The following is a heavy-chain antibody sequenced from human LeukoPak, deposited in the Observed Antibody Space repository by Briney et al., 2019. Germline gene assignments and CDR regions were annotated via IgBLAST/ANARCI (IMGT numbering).Heavy chain of an antibody. D-gene: IGHD2-21*02. V-gene: IGHV3-15*01. Sequence: GGSLRLSCAASGFTFSNAWMSWVRQAPGKGLEWVGGIKSKTDGGTTDYAAPVKGRFTISRDDSKNTLYLQMNSLKTEDTAVYYCTTGTYCGGNCYLDYWGQGTLVTVSS. CDR2: IKSKTDGGTT. J-gene: IGHJ4*02. CDR1: GFTFSNAW. CDR3: TTGTYCGGNCYLDY.